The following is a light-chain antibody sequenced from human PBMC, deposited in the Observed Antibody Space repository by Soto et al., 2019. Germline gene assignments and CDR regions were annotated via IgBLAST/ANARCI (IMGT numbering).Light chain of an antibody. CDR1: SSDFGSYNL. J-gene: IGLJ1*01. CDR3: CSYEGSSAFYV. V-gene: IGLV2-23*01. CDR2: EGS. Sequence: QSALTQPASVSGSPGQSITISCTGTSSDFGSYNLVSWYQQHPGKAPKLMIYEGSKRPSGVSNRFSGSKSGNTASLTISGLQAEDEADYYCCSYEGSSAFYVFGAGTKVTVL.